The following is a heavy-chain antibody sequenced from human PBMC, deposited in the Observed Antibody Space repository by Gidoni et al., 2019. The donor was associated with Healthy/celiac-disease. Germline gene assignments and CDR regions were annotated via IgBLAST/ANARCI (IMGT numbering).Heavy chain of an antibody. CDR1: GFTFSSYE. Sequence: EVQLVESGGGLVQPGGSLRLSCAASGFTFSSYEMNWVRQAPGKGLEWVSYISSSGSTIYYADSVKGRFTISRDNAKNSLYLQMNSLRAEDTAVYDCARTPSAMVRGAKGQSYYGMDVWGQGTTVTVSS. CDR2: ISSSGSTI. CDR3: ARTPSAMVRGAKGQSYYGMDV. D-gene: IGHD3-10*01. J-gene: IGHJ6*02. V-gene: IGHV3-48*03.